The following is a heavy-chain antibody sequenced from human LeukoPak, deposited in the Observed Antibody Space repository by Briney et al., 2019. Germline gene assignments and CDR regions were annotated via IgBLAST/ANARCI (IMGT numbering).Heavy chain of an antibody. J-gene: IGHJ4*02. D-gene: IGHD3-22*01. V-gene: IGHV3-21*04. Sequence: GGSLRLSCAASGFTFSSYSMNWVRQAPGKGLEWVSSISSSSNYIYYVDSVKGRFTISRENAKNSLYLQMNSLRAEDTAVYYCARDGGRAYYYDSSGYPFFDYWGQGTLVTVSS. CDR2: ISSSSNYI. CDR1: GFTFSSYS. CDR3: ARDGGRAYYYDSSGYPFFDY.